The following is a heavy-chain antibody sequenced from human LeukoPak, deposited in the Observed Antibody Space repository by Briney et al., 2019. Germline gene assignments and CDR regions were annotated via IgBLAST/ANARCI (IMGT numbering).Heavy chain of an antibody. D-gene: IGHD3-22*01. Sequence: KPGGSLRLSCAASGFTFSSYAMSWVRQAPGKGLEWVASVNTVSSYIYYADSMRGRFTISRDNAKNSLFLQMNSLRAEDTAVYYCARLRRNSDRSDFFYYYDHWGQGTLVTVSS. CDR2: VNTVSSYI. V-gene: IGHV3-21*01. CDR3: ARLRRNSDRSDFFYYYDH. CDR1: GFTFSSYA. J-gene: IGHJ4*02.